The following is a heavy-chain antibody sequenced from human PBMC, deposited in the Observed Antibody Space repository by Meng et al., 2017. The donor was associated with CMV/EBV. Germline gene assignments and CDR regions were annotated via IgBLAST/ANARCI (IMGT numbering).Heavy chain of an antibody. CDR1: GGSISSYY. J-gene: IGHJ4*02. Sequence: SETLSLTCTVSGGSISSYYWSWIRQPPGKGLEWIGYIYYSGSTNYNPSLKSRVTISVDTSKNQFSLKLSSVTAADTAVYYCARAGRPYYYDSSGYYAPWPPSLDYWGQGTLVTVSS. D-gene: IGHD3-22*01. CDR2: IYYSGST. V-gene: IGHV4-59*01. CDR3: ARAGRPYYYDSSGYYAPWPPSLDY.